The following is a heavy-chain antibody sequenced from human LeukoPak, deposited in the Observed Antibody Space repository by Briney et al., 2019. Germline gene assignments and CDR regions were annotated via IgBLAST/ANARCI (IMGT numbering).Heavy chain of an antibody. J-gene: IGHJ4*02. V-gene: IGHV3-48*03. D-gene: IGHD3-22*01. CDR1: GFTFSSYE. Sequence: PGGSLRLSCAASGFTFSSYEMNWVRQAPGKGLEWVSYISCSGSTIYYADYVKGRFTISIDNAKNSLYLQMNSLRAEDTALYYCARDPIYHDSSGNWGQGTLVTVSS. CDR3: ARDPIYHDSSGN. CDR2: ISCSGSTI.